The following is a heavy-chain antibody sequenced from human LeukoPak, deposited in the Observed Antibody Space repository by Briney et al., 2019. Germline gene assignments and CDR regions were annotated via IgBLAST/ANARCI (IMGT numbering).Heavy chain of an antibody. V-gene: IGHV4-34*01. D-gene: IGHD6-6*01. J-gene: IGHJ4*02. CDR1: GGSFSGYY. CDR2: INHSGST. Sequence: SETLSLTCAVYGGSFSGYYWSWIRQPPGKGLEWIGEINHSGSTNYNPSLKSRVTISVDTSKNQFSLKLSSVTAADTAVYYCASVHSSSPHPGYWGQGTLVTVSS. CDR3: ASVHSSSPHPGY.